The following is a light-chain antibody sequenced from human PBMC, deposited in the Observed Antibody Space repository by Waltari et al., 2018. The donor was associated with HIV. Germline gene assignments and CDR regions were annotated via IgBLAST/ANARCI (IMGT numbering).Light chain of an antibody. CDR3: QSIDRGTTWV. Sequence: SYKLTQSPSVSVSPGQTATITCSGDIRQTQNSWYRQRPGQAPVVVINKDIERPSGIPDRFSGSRSGTTLTLTISGVQTEDEADYYCQSIDRGTTWVFGGGTKLTVL. J-gene: IGLJ3*02. V-gene: IGLV3-25*03. CDR2: KDI. CDR1: IRQTQN.